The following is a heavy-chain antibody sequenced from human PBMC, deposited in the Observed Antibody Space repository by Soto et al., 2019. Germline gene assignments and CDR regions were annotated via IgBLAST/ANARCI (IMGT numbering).Heavy chain of an antibody. D-gene: IGHD2-21*01. J-gene: IGHJ4*02. CDR1: GFTFSSYS. V-gene: IGHV3-48*02. CDR2: ISSSSSTI. Sequence: EVPLVESGGGLVQPGGSLSLSCAASGFTFSSYSMNWVRQAPGKGLAWVSYISSSSSTIYYADSVKGPFTISRDNAKNALYRQMYSLRDEDTAVYYCARDEGDYVVVNATLSYWGQGTLVTVCS. CDR3: ARDEGDYVVVNATLSY.